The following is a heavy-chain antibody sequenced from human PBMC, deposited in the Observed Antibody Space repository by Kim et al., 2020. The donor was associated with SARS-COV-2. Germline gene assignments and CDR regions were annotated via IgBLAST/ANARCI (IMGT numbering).Heavy chain of an antibody. CDR3: ARIAAAAYGAFDY. Sequence: YSTALKTRLTISKDTSKNQVVLTMTNMDPVDTATYYCARIAAAAYGAFDYWGQGTLVTVSS. V-gene: IGHV2-70*01. D-gene: IGHD6-13*01. J-gene: IGHJ4*02.